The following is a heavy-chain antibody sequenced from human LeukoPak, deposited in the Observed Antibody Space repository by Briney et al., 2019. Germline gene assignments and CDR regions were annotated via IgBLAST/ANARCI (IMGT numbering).Heavy chain of an antibody. J-gene: IGHJ4*02. CDR3: ARDSSPGELPRPNDY. CDR1: GFTFSSYS. V-gene: IGHV3-21*01. D-gene: IGHD3-10*01. CDR2: ISSSSYI. Sequence: GGSLRLSCAASGFTFSSYSMNWVRQAPGKGLEWVSSISSSSYIYYADSVKGRFTISRDNAKNSLYLQMNSLRAEDTAVYYCARDSSPGELPRPNDYWAREPWSPSPQ.